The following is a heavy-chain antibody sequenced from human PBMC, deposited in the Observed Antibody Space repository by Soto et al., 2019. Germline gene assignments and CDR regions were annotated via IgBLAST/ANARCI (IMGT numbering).Heavy chain of an antibody. D-gene: IGHD3-22*01. V-gene: IGHV3-9*01. Sequence: GGSLRLSCVASGFNFDDSAMNWVRQVPGKGLEWVSGITWNSGHILYADSVKGRFTISRDNAKKSLYLELNSLRPEDTALYYCAKGRSSMVVVVMDYWGQGTPVTVSS. CDR2: ITWNSGHI. CDR1: GFNFDDSA. CDR3: AKGRSSMVVVVMDY. J-gene: IGHJ4*02.